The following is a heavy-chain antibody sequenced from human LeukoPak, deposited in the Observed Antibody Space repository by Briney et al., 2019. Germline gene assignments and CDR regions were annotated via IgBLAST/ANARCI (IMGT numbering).Heavy chain of an antibody. D-gene: IGHD3-10*01. CDR2: IYWDDDK. V-gene: IGHV2-5*08. CDR3: AHSRGYYYGSGMPPTLQYYFDY. J-gene: IGHJ4*02. CDR1: GGSISSGDYY. Sequence: QTLSLTCTVSGGSISSGDYYWSWIRQPPGKALEWLVIIYWDDDKRYSPSLKSRLTITKDTSKNQVVLTMTNMDPVDTATYYCAHSRGYYYGSGMPPTLQYYFDYWGQGTLVTVSS.